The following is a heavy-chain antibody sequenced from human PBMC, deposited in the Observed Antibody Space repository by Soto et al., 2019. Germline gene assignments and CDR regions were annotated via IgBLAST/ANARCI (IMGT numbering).Heavy chain of an antibody. J-gene: IGHJ6*02. CDR3: ARAESSPHRPYYYYGMDV. CDR1: GGTFSSYA. V-gene: IGHV1-69*13. D-gene: IGHD3-16*02. Sequence: GGSVKVSCKASGGTFSSYAISWVLEAPGEGLEWMGGIIPIFGTANYAQKFQGRVTITADESTSTAYMELSSLRSEDTAVYYCARAESSPHRPYYYYGMDVWGQGTTVTVSS. CDR2: IIPIFGTA.